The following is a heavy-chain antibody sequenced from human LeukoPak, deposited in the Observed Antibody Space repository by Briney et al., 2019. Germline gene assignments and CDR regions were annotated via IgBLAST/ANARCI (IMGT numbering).Heavy chain of an antibody. J-gene: IGHJ4*02. CDR1: GFTFSSYA. V-gene: IGHV3-23*01. CDR2: ISGSGGST. Sequence: GGSLRLSCAASGFTFSSYAMSWVRQAPGKGLEWVSAISGSGGSTYYADSVKGRFTISIDNSKNTLYLQMNSLRAEDTAVYYCAKDRDDYVWGSYRYYWGQGTLVTVSS. CDR3: AKDRDDYVWGSYRYY. D-gene: IGHD3-16*02.